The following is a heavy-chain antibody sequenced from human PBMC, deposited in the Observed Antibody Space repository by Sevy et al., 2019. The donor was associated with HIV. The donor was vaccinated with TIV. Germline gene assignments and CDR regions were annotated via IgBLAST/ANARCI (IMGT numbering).Heavy chain of an antibody. Sequence: GGSLRLSCAASGFTFSSYGMHWVRQAPGKGLEWVAVISYDGSNKYYADSVKGRFTISRDNSKNTLYLQMNSLRAEDKAVYYCAKDSSSSWASGGYYYYYMDVWGKGTTVTVSS. CDR3: AKDSSSSWASGGYYYYYMDV. CDR1: GFTFSSYG. V-gene: IGHV3-30*18. J-gene: IGHJ6*03. D-gene: IGHD6-13*01. CDR2: ISYDGSNK.